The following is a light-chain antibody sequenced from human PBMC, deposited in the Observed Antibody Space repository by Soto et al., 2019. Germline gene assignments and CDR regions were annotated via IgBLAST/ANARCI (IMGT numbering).Light chain of an antibody. Sequence: EVVMSQSPATLSVYPGERATLSCRASQSVSSNLAWYQQKPGQAPRLLTYGASTRATGIPARFSGSGSGTDFTLTITTLEPEDFAVYFCQQRANWPPVTFGQGSKV. CDR3: QQRANWPPVT. CDR2: GAS. V-gene: IGKV3-15*01. CDR1: QSVSSN. J-gene: IGKJ1*01.